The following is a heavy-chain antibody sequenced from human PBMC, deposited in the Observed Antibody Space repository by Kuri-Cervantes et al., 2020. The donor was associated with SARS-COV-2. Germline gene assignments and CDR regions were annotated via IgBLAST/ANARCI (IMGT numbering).Heavy chain of an antibody. J-gene: IGHJ5*02. V-gene: IGHV3-21*01. CDR1: GFTFSSYS. CDR3: ARENIYYGSGSPTYFFDP. Sequence: GGSLRLSCAASGFTFSSYSTNWVRQAPGKGLEWVSSISSSSSYIYYADSVKGRFTISRDNAKNSLYLQMNSLRAEDTAVYYCARENIYYGSGSPTYFFDPWGQGTLVTVSS. CDR2: ISSSSSYI. D-gene: IGHD3-10*01.